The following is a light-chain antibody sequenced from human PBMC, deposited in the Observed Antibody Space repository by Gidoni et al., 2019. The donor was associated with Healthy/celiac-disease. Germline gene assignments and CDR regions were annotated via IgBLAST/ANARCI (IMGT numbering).Light chain of an antibody. CDR2: AAS. J-gene: IGKJ1*01. Sequence: IRMTQSPSSFSASTGDRVTITCRASQGISSYLAWYQQKPGKAPKLLIYAASTLQSGVPSRFSGSGSGTDVTLTISCLQSEDFATYYCQQYYSYPWTFGQGTKVEIK. V-gene: IGKV1-8*01. CDR3: QQYYSYPWT. CDR1: QGISSY.